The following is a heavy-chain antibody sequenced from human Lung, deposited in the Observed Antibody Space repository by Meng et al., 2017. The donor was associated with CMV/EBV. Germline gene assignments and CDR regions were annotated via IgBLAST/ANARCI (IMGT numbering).Heavy chain of an antibody. CDR1: GYSISSGNY. V-gene: IGHV4-38-2*02. D-gene: IGHD1-26*01. CDR2: FYHTGST. Sequence: SXTXSLTCTVSGYSISSGNYWGWIRQPPGKGLEWIGSFYHTGSTSYNPSLKSRVTISLDTSKNQFSLKLTSVTAADTAVYYCARGWGAALDYWGQGTLVTVS. J-gene: IGHJ4*02. CDR3: ARGWGAALDY.